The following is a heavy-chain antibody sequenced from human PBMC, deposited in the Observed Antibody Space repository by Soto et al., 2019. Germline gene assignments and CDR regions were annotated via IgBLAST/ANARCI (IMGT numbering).Heavy chain of an antibody. CDR3: ARLEGLATISYYFDF. CDR2: IYYRGNA. V-gene: IGHV4-39*01. D-gene: IGHD3-9*01. Sequence: PSETLSLTCSVSDDSINSDKYYWGWIRQPPGKGMEWIGSIYYRGNAYYNPSLQTRVTISLDKSKSQFSLRLNSVTAADSAVYFCARLEGLATISYYFDFWGPGALVTVSS. CDR1: DDSINSDKYY. J-gene: IGHJ4*02.